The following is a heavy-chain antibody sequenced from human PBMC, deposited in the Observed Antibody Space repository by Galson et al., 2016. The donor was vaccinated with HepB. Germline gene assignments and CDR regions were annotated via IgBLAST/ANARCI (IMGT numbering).Heavy chain of an antibody. CDR3: TRGTLGTAATMAFDY. Sequence: ETLSLTCAVSGGSISNDYWWSWVRQSPGKELEWIGEIYQTGTANYNPSFKRRATISVDKSKNQFSLRLDSVTAADTAVYYCTRGTLGTAATMAFDYWGQGTLVSVSS. CDR2: IYQTGTA. CDR1: GGSISNDYW. V-gene: IGHV4-4*02. D-gene: IGHD4/OR15-4a*01. J-gene: IGHJ4*02.